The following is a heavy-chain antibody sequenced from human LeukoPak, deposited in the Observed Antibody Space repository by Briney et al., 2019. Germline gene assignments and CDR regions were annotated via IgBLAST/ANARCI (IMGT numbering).Heavy chain of an antibody. CDR3: AKDLRVLGYCSSTSCPFDY. CDR2: ISGSGGST. V-gene: IGHV3-23*01. CDR1: GLTFSSYA. J-gene: IGHJ4*02. Sequence: PGGSLRLSCAASGLTFSSYAMGWVRQAPGKGLEWVSSISGSGGSTYYADSMKGRVTISRDNSKNTLYLQMNSLRAEDTAVYYCAKDLRVLGYCSSTSCPFDYWGQGTLVTVSS. D-gene: IGHD2-2*01.